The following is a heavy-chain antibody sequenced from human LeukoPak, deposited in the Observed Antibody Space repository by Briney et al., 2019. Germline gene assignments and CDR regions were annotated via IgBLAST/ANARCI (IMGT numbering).Heavy chain of an antibody. V-gene: IGHV4-39*01. CDR1: GGSISSSIYY. D-gene: IGHD3-9*01. Sequence: TSETLSLTCTVSGGSISSSIYYWGWIRQPPGKGLEWIGSIYYSGSTYYNPSLKSRVTISVDTSKNQFSLKLSSVTAADTAVYYCAHLHDILTGSFDYWGQGTLVTVSS. J-gene: IGHJ4*02. CDR3: AHLHDILTGSFDY. CDR2: IYYSGST.